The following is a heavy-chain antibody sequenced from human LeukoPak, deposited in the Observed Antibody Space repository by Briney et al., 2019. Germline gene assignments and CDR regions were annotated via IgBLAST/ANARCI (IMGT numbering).Heavy chain of an antibody. D-gene: IGHD3-16*01. CDR2: IYYSGST. V-gene: IGHV4-39*07. Sequence: PSETLSLTCTVSGDSISSSSYYWGWIRQPPGKGLEWIGSIYYSGSTYYSPSLKSRVTISLDTSRNQFSLKLNSVTAADTAVYYCAKDDDWGRYYHWGQGTLVTVSS. CDR1: GDSISSSSYY. CDR3: AKDDDWGRYYH. J-gene: IGHJ1*01.